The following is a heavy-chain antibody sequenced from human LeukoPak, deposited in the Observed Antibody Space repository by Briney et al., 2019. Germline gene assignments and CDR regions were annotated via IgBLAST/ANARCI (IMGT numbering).Heavy chain of an antibody. J-gene: IGHJ6*03. CDR2: IYSGGST. V-gene: IGHV3-66*02. Sequence: PGGSLRLSCAASGFTVSSNYMSWVRQAPGKGLEWVSVIYSGGSTYYADSVKGRFTISRDNSKNTLYLQMNSLRAEDTAVYYCAREYYCSSTSCYTKGNYYYYMDVWGKGTTVTVSS. CDR3: AREYYCSSTSCYTKGNYYYYMDV. D-gene: IGHD2-2*02. CDR1: GFTVSSNY.